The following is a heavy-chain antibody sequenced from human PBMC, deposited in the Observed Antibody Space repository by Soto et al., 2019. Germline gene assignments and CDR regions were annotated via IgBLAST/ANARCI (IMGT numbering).Heavy chain of an antibody. D-gene: IGHD2-2*01. Sequence: GGSLRLSCAASGFTFSSYEMNWVRQAPGKGLEWVALILYDGSNKYYADSVKGRFTISRDNSKNTLYLQVSSLRAEDTAVYYCAKSRDAYNFYFYYGMDVWGQGTTVTVSS. CDR2: ILYDGSNK. V-gene: IGHV3-30*18. J-gene: IGHJ6*02. CDR1: GFTFSSYE. CDR3: AKSRDAYNFYFYYGMDV.